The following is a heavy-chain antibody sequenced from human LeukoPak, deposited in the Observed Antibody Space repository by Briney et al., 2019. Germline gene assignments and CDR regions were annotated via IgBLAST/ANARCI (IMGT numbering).Heavy chain of an antibody. CDR2: IYTGGSP. D-gene: IGHD3-10*01. V-gene: IGHV3-66*01. J-gene: IGHJ4*02. Sequence: PGGSLRLSCAVSTFTVSTNYMTWVRQAPGKGLEWVPMIYTGGSPYYADSVKGRFTISRDNSKNTLNLQMNSLRAEDTAVYYCVPLTDGSVDYWGQGTLVTVSS. CDR3: VPLTDGSVDY. CDR1: TFTVSTNY.